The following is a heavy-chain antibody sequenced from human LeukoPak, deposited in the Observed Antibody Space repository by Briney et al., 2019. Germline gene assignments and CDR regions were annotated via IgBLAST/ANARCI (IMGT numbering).Heavy chain of an antibody. CDR2: LFSSGTT. V-gene: IGHV4-61*02. D-gene: IGHD3-22*01. J-gene: IGHJ6*02. CDR3: ARGKYDSRGFGMDV. Sequence: SQTLSLTCTVSGGSFSSGDYSWNWIRQPAGQGPEWIGRLFSSGTTNYNPSLRSRVIISVDTSKNQFSLRLSSVTAADTAVYYCARGKYDSRGFGMDVWGQGTTVTVSS. CDR1: GGSFSSGDYS.